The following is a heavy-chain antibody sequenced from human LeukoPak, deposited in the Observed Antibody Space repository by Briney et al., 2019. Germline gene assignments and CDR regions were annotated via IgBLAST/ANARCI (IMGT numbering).Heavy chain of an antibody. Sequence: GGSLRLSCAASGFTFSSYAMHWVRQAPGKGLEWVAVISYDGSNKYYADSVKGRFTISRDNSKNTLYLQMNSLRAEDTAVYYCARGKTSSSWHYWYFDLWGRGTLVTVSS. J-gene: IGHJ2*01. CDR2: ISYDGSNK. D-gene: IGHD6-13*01. CDR1: GFTFSSYA. CDR3: ARGKTSSSWHYWYFDL. V-gene: IGHV3-30-3*01.